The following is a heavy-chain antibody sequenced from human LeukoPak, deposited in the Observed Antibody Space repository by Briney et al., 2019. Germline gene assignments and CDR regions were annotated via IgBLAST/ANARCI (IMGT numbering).Heavy chain of an antibody. CDR2: ISGDGGST. J-gene: IGHJ4*02. CDR1: GFTFDYYD. CDR3: AKAWFGERSGGGFDY. V-gene: IGHV3-43*02. D-gene: IGHD3-10*01. Sequence: GESLRLSCAASGFTFDYYDIHWVRQAPGKGLEWVSLISGDGGSTYYVDSVKGRFTISRDNSKNSLYLQRNSLRTEDTALYYCAKAWFGERSGGGFDYWGQGTLVTVSS.